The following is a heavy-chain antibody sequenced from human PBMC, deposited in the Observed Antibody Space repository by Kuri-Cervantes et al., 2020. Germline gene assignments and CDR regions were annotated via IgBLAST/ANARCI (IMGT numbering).Heavy chain of an antibody. D-gene: IGHD5-18*01. Sequence: ASVKVSCKASGYTFTGYYMHWVRQAPGQGLEWMGWINPNSGGTSYAQKFQGRVTMTRDTSTSTVYMELSSLRSEDTAVYYCARVGDTAMVIDWGQGTLVTVSS. J-gene: IGHJ4*02. V-gene: IGHV1-2*02. CDR2: INPNSGGT. CDR1: GYTFTGYY. CDR3: ARVGDTAMVID.